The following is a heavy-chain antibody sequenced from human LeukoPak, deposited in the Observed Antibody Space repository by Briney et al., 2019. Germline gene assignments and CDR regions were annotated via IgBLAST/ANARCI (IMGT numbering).Heavy chain of an antibody. J-gene: IGHJ4*02. V-gene: IGHV3-21*01. CDR3: ASHSSGYYSDY. D-gene: IGHD3-22*01. CDR2: ISSSSSYI. CDR1: GFTFSSYS. Sequence: GGSLRLSCAASGFTFSSYSMNWVRQAPGKGLEWVPSISSSSSYIYYADSVKGRFTISRDNAKNSLYLQMNSLRAEDTAVYYCASHSSGYYSDYWGQGTLVTVSS.